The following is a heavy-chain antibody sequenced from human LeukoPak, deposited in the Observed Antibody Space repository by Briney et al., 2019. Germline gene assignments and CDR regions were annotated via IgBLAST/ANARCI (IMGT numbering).Heavy chain of an antibody. CDR3: ARPRSYYYDSSGYHTEILDY. CDR1: GGSISSYY. V-gene: IGHV4-4*07. D-gene: IGHD3-22*01. Sequence: SETLSLTCTVSGGSISSYYWSWIRQPAGKGLEWIGRIYTSGSTNYNPSLKSRVTMSVDTSKNQFSLKLSSVTAADTAVYYCARPRSYYYDSSGYHTEILDYWGQGTLVTVSS. J-gene: IGHJ4*02. CDR2: IYTSGST.